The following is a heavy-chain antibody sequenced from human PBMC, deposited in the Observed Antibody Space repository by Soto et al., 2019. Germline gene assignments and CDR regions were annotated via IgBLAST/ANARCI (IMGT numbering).Heavy chain of an antibody. V-gene: IGHV1-69*01. J-gene: IGHJ6*02. D-gene: IGHD4-17*01. Sequence: QVQLVQSGAEVKKPGSSVKVSCKASGGTFSSYAISWVRQAPGQGLEWMGGIIPIFGTANYAQKFQGRVTITADESTSTASMELSSLISEDTAVYYCARSPRHYDAPDDDGMDVWGQGTTVTVSS. CDR2: IIPIFGTA. CDR1: GGTFSSYA. CDR3: ARSPRHYDAPDDDGMDV.